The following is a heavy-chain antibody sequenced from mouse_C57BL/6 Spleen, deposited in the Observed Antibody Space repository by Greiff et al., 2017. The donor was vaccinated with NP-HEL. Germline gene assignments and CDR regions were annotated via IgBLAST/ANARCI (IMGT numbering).Heavy chain of an antibody. D-gene: IGHD4-1*01. J-gene: IGHJ3*01. Sequence: EVQLQQSGAELVKPGASVKLSCTASGFNIKDYYMHWVKQRTEQGLEWIGRIDPEDGETKYDPKFQGKATITADTSSNTAYLQLSSLTSEDAAVYYGARLGPFAYWGQGTLVTVSA. V-gene: IGHV14-2*01. CDR3: ARLGPFAY. CDR1: GFNIKDYY. CDR2: IDPEDGET.